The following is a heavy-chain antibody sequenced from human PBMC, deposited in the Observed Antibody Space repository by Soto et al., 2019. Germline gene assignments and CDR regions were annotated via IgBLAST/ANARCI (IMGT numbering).Heavy chain of an antibody. CDR3: STRAYDTNGYYRFDP. CDR1: GGSFSGHS. Sequence: VQLQQWGAGLLKPSETLSLTCAVYGGSFSGHSWTWIRQSPGKGLEWIGDINHSGRVNYSTSLKSRVTISLHTSKNQFSLTLSAVTAADTAMYYCSTRAYDTNGYYRFDPWGQGTLVTVSS. D-gene: IGHD3-22*01. J-gene: IGHJ5*01. CDR2: INHSGRV. V-gene: IGHV4-34*01.